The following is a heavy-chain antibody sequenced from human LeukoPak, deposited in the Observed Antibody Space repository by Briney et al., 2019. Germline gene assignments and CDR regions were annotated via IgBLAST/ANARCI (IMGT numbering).Heavy chain of an antibody. D-gene: IGHD1-26*01. Sequence: GGSLRLSCAASGFTFSSYGMHWVRQAPGKGLEWVAVISYDGSNKYYADSVKGRFTISRDNSKNTLYLQMNSLRAEDTAVYYCAKGVEGATYLDYWGQGTLVTVSS. V-gene: IGHV3-30*18. CDR1: GFTFSSYG. J-gene: IGHJ4*02. CDR2: ISYDGSNK. CDR3: AKGVEGATYLDY.